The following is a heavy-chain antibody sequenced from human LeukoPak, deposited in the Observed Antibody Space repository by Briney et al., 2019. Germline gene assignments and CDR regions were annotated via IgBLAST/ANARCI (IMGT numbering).Heavy chain of an antibody. J-gene: IGHJ4*02. V-gene: IGHV3-23*01. D-gene: IGHD6-6*01. CDR3: ATLVLLSSSGDY. Sequence: GGSLRLSCAASGFTFSSYAMSWVRQAPGKGLEWVSAISGSGGSTYYADSVKGRFTISRDNSKNTLYLQMNSLRAEDTAVYYCATLVLLSSSGDYWGQGTLVTVSS. CDR1: GFTFSSYA. CDR2: ISGSGGST.